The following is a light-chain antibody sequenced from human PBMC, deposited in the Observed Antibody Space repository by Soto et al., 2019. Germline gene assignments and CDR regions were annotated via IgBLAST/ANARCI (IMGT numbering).Light chain of an antibody. CDR3: QQYNSYSMWT. V-gene: IGKV1-5*03. J-gene: IGKJ1*01. CDR1: QSISSW. CDR2: KAS. Sequence: DIQMTQSPSTLSASVGDRVPIPCRASQSISSWLAWYQQQPGKAPKLLIYKASSLESGVPSRFSGSGAGTEFTLTISSLQPDDFATYYCQQYNSYSMWTFGQGTKVDI.